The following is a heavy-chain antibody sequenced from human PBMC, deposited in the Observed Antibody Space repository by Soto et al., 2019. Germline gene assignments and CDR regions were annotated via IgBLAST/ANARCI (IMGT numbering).Heavy chain of an antibody. Sequence: EVQLVQSGAEVKKPGESLRISCKGSGYSFTSYWISWVRQMPGKGLEWMGRIDPSDSYTNYSPSFQGHVTISADRSISTAYLQWRSLRAWDSAMYSGASLSYYESWGQGALVTVSS. V-gene: IGHV5-10-1*01. CDR3: ASLSYYES. D-gene: IGHD3-3*01. CDR2: IDPSDSYT. CDR1: GYSFTSYW. J-gene: IGHJ5*02.